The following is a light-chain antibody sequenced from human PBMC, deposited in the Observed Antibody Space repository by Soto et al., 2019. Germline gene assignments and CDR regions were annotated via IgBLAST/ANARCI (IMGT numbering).Light chain of an antibody. V-gene: IGLV2-14*01. J-gene: IGLJ1*01. CDR3: SSYTSSSTLSCV. Sequence: QSALTQPASVSGSPGQSITISCTGTSSEVGGYNYVSWYQQHPCKAPKLMIYEVSERPTWVSNRFSCSKSGNTASLTISGRQAEDEAGFYCSSYTSSSTLSCVFGTGTKLTVL. CDR2: EVS. CDR1: SSEVGGYNY.